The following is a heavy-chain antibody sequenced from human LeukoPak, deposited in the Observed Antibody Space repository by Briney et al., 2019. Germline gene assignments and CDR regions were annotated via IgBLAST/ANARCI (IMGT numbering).Heavy chain of an antibody. J-gene: IGHJ4*02. Sequence: EASVKVSCKASGYTFTSYAMHWVRQAPGQRLEWMGWINAGNGNTKYSQKFQGRVTITRDTSASTAYMELSSLRSEDTAVYYCARDRTEDSGYSYGPSDYWGQGTLVTVSS. V-gene: IGHV1-3*01. CDR1: GYTFTSYA. D-gene: IGHD5-18*01. CDR2: INAGNGNT. CDR3: ARDRTEDSGYSYGPSDY.